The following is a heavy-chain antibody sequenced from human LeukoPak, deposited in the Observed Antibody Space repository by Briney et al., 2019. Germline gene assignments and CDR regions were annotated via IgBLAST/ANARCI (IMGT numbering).Heavy chain of an antibody. Sequence: GGSLRLSCAASGFTFDDYAMHWVRQAPGKGLEWVSGISWNSGSIGYADSVKGRFTISRDNAKNSLYLQMNSLRAEDMALYYCARLSDTEGSSTSYRASDIWGQGTLVTVSS. CDR1: GFTFDDYA. V-gene: IGHV3-9*03. CDR3: ARLSDTEGSSTSYRASDI. CDR2: ISWNSGSI. J-gene: IGHJ3*02. D-gene: IGHD2-2*01.